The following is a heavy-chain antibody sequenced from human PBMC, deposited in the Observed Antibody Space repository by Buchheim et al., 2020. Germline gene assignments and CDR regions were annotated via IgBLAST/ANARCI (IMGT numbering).Heavy chain of an antibody. Sequence: EVQLLESGGGLVQPGGSLRLSCAASGFTFSSYAMSWVRQAPGKGLEWVSAISASGSITYYADSVNGRFTISRDTSKHTLSLQMNSLRAEDTAVYYCAKVIGALEWLFGFDYWGQGTL. D-gene: IGHD3-3*01. J-gene: IGHJ4*02. CDR2: ISASGSIT. CDR3: AKVIGALEWLFGFDY. V-gene: IGHV3-23*01. CDR1: GFTFSSYA.